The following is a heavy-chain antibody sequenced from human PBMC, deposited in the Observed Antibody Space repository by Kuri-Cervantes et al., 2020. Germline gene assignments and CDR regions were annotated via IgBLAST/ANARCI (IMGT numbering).Heavy chain of an antibody. CDR3: ARRSGYYYGMDV. Sequence: GGSLRPSCAASGFTVTSNYMSWVRQAPGKGLEWVSVIFGGGSTYYADSVKGRFTISRDNYKNTLYLQMNNLRAEDTAVYYCARRSGYYYGMDVWGQGTTVTVSS. V-gene: IGHV3-66*01. CDR2: IFGGGST. J-gene: IGHJ6*02. D-gene: IGHD6-19*01. CDR1: GFTVTSNY.